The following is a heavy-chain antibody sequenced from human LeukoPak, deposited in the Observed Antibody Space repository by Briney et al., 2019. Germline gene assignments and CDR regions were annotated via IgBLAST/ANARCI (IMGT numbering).Heavy chain of an antibody. D-gene: IGHD5-18*01. J-gene: IGHJ6*03. Sequence: SETLSLTCTVSGGSISSSSYYWGWIRQPPGKGLEWIGSIYYSGSTNYNPSLKSRVTISVDTSKNQFSLKLSSVTAADTAVYYCARDRAQLWSSGYYYYMDVWGKGTTVTVSS. V-gene: IGHV4-39*07. CDR3: ARDRAQLWSSGYYYYMDV. CDR2: IYYSGST. CDR1: GGSISSSSYY.